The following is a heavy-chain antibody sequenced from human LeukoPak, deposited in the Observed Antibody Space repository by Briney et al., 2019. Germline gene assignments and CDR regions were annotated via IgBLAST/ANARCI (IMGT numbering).Heavy chain of an antibody. CDR3: ARGYSWFYP. CDR2: INHSGST. D-gene: IGHD2-21*01. V-gene: IGHV4-34*01. J-gene: IGHJ5*02. CDR1: GGSFSGYY. Sequence: PSETLSLTCAVYGGSFSGYYWSWIRQPPGKGLEWIGEINHSGSTNYNPSLKSRVTISVDTSKNQFSLKLNSVTAADTAVYYCARGYSWFYPWGQGTLVTVSS.